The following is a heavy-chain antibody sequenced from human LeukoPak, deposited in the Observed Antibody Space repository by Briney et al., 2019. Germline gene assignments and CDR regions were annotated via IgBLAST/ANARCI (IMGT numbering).Heavy chain of an antibody. CDR2: IYSSGST. CDR3: ARYNWGYGAFDY. CDR1: GGSISGYY. Sequence: SETQSLTCTVSGGSISGYYWSWIRQSPGKGLEWIGYIYSSGSTNYNPSLNGRVTISVDTSNNHFSLKLVSVAAADTAVYFCARYNWGYGAFDYWGQGTLVAVSS. J-gene: IGHJ4*02. D-gene: IGHD1-20*01. V-gene: IGHV4-59*01.